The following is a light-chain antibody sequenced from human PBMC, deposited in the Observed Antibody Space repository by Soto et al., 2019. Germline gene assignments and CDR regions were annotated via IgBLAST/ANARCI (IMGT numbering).Light chain of an antibody. CDR1: SSDVGSYNR. CDR3: SSFTSSNTWV. V-gene: IGLV2-18*02. CDR2: EVS. J-gene: IGLJ3*02. Sequence: QSALTQPPSVSGSPGQSVTISCTGTSSDVGSYNRVSWYQQPPGTAPKLIIYEVSNRPSGVPDRFFGSKSGNPASLTISGLQAEDEADYYCSSFTSSNTWVFGGGTKLTVL.